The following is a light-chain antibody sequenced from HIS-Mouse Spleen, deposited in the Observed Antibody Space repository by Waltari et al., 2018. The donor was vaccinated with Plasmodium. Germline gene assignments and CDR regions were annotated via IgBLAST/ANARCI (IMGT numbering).Light chain of an antibody. V-gene: IGLV3-10*01. CDR3: YSTDSSGNHRV. Sequence: SYELTQPPSVSVSPGQTARTTCPGDALPKKYAYWYQQKSGQAPVPVIYEDSKRPSGIPERFSGSSSGTMATLTISGAQVEDEADYYCYSTDSSGNHRVFGGGTKLTVL. CDR2: EDS. CDR1: ALPKKY. J-gene: IGLJ3*02.